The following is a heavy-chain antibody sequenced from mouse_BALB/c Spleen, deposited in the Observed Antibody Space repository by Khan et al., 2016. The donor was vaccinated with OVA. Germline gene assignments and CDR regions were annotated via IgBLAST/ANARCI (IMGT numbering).Heavy chain of an antibody. J-gene: IGHJ2*01. V-gene: IGHV5-6-5*01. Sequence: EVELVESGGGLVKPGGSLKLSCAASGFTFSSYAMSWVRQTPETRLEWVASISSGGFTYYPDSVKGRFTISSDNSRDHLFLQMSSLRSEDTAIYYCTEGLFLYYVDYWGQGTTLTVSS. D-gene: IGHD6-1*01. CDR3: TEGLFLYYVDY. CDR1: GFTFSSYA. CDR2: ISSGGFT.